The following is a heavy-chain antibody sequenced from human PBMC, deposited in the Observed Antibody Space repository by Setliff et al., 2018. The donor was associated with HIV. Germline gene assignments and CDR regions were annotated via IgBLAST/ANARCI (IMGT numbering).Heavy chain of an antibody. CDR1: GGSISSGGYY. J-gene: IGHJ2*01. V-gene: IGHV4-31*03. CDR3: ARDGRAKGVYSHWHFDL. D-gene: IGHD2-8*01. Sequence: KTSETLSLTCTVSGGSISSGGYYWSWIRQHPGKGLEWIGYIDYSGITYYKPSLMSRVTISVDTSKNHFSLRLSSVTAADTAVYYCARDGRAKGVYSHWHFDLRGRGTLVTVSS. CDR2: IDYSGIT.